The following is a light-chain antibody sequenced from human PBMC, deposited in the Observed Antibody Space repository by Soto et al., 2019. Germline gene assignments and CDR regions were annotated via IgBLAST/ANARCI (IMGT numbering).Light chain of an antibody. CDR1: QPISSW. V-gene: IGKV1-12*01. CDR3: QLASSFHLT. J-gene: IGKJ4*01. Sequence: IQVTQSPSSVSASVGDRVTITCRASQPISSWLAWYQQKPGQPPNPLIYSASTLRSGVPSRFSGSESGTLFTLTITNLQHEDFGTYYCQLASSFHLTLGGGTKVEIK. CDR2: SAS.